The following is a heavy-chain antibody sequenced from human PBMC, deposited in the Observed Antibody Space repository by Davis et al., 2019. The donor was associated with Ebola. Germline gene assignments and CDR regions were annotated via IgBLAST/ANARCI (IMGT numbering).Heavy chain of an antibody. CDR2: VTAYNGET. CDR1: GYTFSSYG. Sequence: ASVKVSCKASGYTFSSYGFSWVRQAPGQGLEWVGWVTAYNGETKYAQKFQGRVTMTTDTSTTTAYMELTSLRSDDTAVYFCARTSIMGTTTTASDIWGQGTMVTVSS. V-gene: IGHV1-18*01. CDR3: ARTSIMGTTTTASDI. J-gene: IGHJ3*02. D-gene: IGHD1-26*01.